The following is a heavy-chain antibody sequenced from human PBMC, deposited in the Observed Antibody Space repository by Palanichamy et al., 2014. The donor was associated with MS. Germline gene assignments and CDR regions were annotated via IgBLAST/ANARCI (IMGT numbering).Heavy chain of an antibody. V-gene: IGHV3-23*01. CDR1: GFTFSSYA. CDR3: ATQWSYSGSYYYFDY. CDR2: LSGSDGDT. J-gene: IGHJ4*02. D-gene: IGHD1-26*01. Sequence: EVQLLGSGGGLVRPGGSLRLSCSASGFTFSSYAMVWVRQAPGKGLEWVSTLSGSDGDTYYADSVKGRFTISRDNSKNTLSLQMNSLRAEDTALYYCATQWSYSGSYYYFDYWGQGALVTVSS.